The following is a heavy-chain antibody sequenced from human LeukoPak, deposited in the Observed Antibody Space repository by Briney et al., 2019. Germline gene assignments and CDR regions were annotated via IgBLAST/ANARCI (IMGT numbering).Heavy chain of an antibody. CDR2: IYYSGST. D-gene: IGHD1-26*01. CDR3: ARGSGSYSYLFDY. J-gene: IGHJ4*02. V-gene: IGHV4-59*08. CDR1: GGSISSHY. Sequence: KASETLSLTCTVSGGSISSHYWSWIRQPPGKGLEWIGYIYYSGSTNYNPSLKSRVTISVDTSKNQFSLKLSSVTAADTAVYYCARGSGSYSYLFDYWGQGTLVTVSS.